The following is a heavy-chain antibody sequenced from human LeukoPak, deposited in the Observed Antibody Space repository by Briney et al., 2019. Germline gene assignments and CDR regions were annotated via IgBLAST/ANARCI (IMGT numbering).Heavy chain of an antibody. Sequence: GGSLRLSCAASGFAFSNFAMSWVRQAPGKGLEWVSSMSGSGYYTYYVESVKGRFTISRDNSKNTVYLHMNSLRADDTAVYYFAKMEGQRLYDYCMDVWGRGTTVTVSS. CDR3: AKMEGQRLYDYCMDV. D-gene: IGHD3-3*01. CDR1: GFAFSNFA. V-gene: IGHV3-23*01. J-gene: IGHJ6*04. CDR2: MSGSGYYT.